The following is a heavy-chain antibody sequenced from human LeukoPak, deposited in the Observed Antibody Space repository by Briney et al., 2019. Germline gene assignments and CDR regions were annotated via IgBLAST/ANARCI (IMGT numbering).Heavy chain of an antibody. CDR1: GFTFSSDG. J-gene: IGHJ4*02. CDR2: ISYDGSNK. D-gene: IGHD3-16*01. V-gene: IGHV3-30*18. Sequence: GGSLRLSCAASGFTFSSDGMHWVRQAPGKGLEWVAVISYDGSNKYYADSVKGRFTISRDNSKNTLYLQMNSLRAEDTAAYYCAKDYASGLPDYWGQGTLVTVSS. CDR3: AKDYASGLPDY.